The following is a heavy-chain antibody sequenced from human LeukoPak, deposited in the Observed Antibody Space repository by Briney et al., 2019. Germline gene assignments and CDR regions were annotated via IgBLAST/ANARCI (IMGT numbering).Heavy chain of an antibody. CDR3: ARVGRRWLPQGPFDY. CDR2: IYYSGST. D-gene: IGHD5-24*01. V-gene: IGHV4-30-4*02. J-gene: IGHJ4*02. CDR1: GGSISSGDYY. Sequence: SETLSLTCTVSGGSISSGDYYWSWIRQPPGKGLEWIGYIYYSGSTYYNPSLKSRVTISVDTSKNQFSLKLSSVTAADTAVYYCARVGRRWLPQGPFDYWGQGTLVTVSS.